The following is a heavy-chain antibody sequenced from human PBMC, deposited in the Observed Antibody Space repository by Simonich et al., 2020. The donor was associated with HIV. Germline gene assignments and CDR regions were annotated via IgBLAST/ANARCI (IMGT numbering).Heavy chain of an antibody. V-gene: IGHV1-69*10. CDR2: IIPIVGKP. Sequence: QVQLVQSGAEVKKPGSSVKVSCKASGGTFSSYGINWVRQAPGKGLEWMGGIIPIVGKPNYAQKVQGRVTITADKSTSTAYMERRSLRSDDTAVYYCARDPGSGWSHHYYYYMDVWGKGTTVTVSS. CDR1: GGTFSSYG. J-gene: IGHJ6*03. CDR3: ARDPGSGWSHHYYYYMDV. D-gene: IGHD6-19*01.